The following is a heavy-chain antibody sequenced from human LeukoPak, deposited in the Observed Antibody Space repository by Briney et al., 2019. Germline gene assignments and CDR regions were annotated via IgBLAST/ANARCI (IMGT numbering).Heavy chain of an antibody. CDR1: GRSIRSVY. CDR3: ARGFGSGTSPIDL. CDR2: IYATDLT. J-gene: IGHJ5*02. D-gene: IGHD3-10*01. Sequence: PSETLSLTCTVSGRSIRSVYWNWLRQSAGKGLEWIGRIYATDLTNYNPSLKSRVTLSVDMSKNELSLTPKSVTAADTAVYYCARGFGSGTSPIDLWGQGALVTVSS. V-gene: IGHV4-4*07.